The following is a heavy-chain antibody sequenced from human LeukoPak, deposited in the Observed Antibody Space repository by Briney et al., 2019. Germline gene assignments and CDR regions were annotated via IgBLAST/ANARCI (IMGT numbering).Heavy chain of an antibody. J-gene: IGHJ4*02. D-gene: IGHD1-7*01. CDR3: AADRGRGGGLELDY. V-gene: IGHV1-58*02. CDR2: IVVGSGNT. CDR1: GFTFTSSA. Sequence: SAKVSCKASGFTFTSSAMQWVRQARGQRLEWIGWIVVGSGNTNYAPKFQERVTITRDMSTSTAYMELSSLRSEDTAVYYCAADRGRGGGLELDYWGQGTLVTVSS.